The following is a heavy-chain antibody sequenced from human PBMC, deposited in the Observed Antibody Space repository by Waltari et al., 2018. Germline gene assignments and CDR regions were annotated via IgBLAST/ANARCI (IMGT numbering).Heavy chain of an antibody. CDR2: INHSGST. Sequence: QVQLQQWGAGLLKPSETLSLPCAVYGGSFSGYSWSWIRQSPGKGLEWIGEINHSGSTNYNPSLKSRVTISVDTSKNQFSLKLSSVTAADTAVYYCARRPNYSSSWRYFDLWGRGTLVTVSS. CDR1: GGSFSGYS. J-gene: IGHJ2*01. CDR3: ARRPNYSSSWRYFDL. D-gene: IGHD6-13*01. V-gene: IGHV4-34*01.